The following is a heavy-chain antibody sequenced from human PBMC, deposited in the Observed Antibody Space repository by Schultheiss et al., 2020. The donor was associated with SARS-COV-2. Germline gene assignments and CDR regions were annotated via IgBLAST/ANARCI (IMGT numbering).Heavy chain of an antibody. Sequence: ASVKVSCKASGYTFTSYAMHWVRQAPGQRLEWMGWINAGNGNTKYSQKFQGRVTITRDTSASTAYMELSSLRSEDTAVYYCARGGGCSSTSCYFGYWGQGALVTFSS. V-gene: IGHV1-3*01. CDR2: INAGNGNT. CDR1: GYTFTSYA. CDR3: ARGGGCSSTSCYFGY. D-gene: IGHD2-2*01. J-gene: IGHJ4*02.